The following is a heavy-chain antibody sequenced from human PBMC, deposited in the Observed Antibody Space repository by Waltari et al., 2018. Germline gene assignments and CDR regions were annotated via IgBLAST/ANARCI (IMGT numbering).Heavy chain of an antibody. Sequence: QLVESGGGLVQPGGSLRLSCAASTLTFTNYEMTWVPQAPGNGRRWLAYITITSNTLYTTDSVRGRFTISRDNVKNSLFLQMHGLRADDSAIYYCAGSRFLETRYGMDVWGQGTTVTVSS. CDR2: ITITSNTL. CDR1: TLTFTNYE. CDR3: AGSRFLETRYGMDV. V-gene: IGHV3-48*03. D-gene: IGHD3-3*01. J-gene: IGHJ6*02.